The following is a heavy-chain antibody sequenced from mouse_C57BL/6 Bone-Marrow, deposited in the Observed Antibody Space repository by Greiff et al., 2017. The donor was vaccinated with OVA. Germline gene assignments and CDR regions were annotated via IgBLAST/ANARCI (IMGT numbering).Heavy chain of an antibody. V-gene: IGHV1-5*01. D-gene: IGHD2-3*01. CDR3: TRGWFLHTKYWYFDV. CDR1: GYTFTSYW. CDR2: IYPGNSDT. Sequence: VQLQQSGTVLARPGASVKMSCKTSGYTFTSYWMHWVKQRPGQGLEWIGAIYPGNSDTSYNQKFKGKAKLTAVTSASTAYMELSSLTNEDSAVYYCTRGWFLHTKYWYFDVWGTGTTVTVSS. J-gene: IGHJ1*03.